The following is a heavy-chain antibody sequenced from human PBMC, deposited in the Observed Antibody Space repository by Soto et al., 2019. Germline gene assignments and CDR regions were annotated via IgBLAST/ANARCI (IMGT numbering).Heavy chain of an antibody. CDR2: IYYSGST. CDR1: GGSISSGDYY. CDR3: ARDRGDGSGSLFYYGMDG. D-gene: IGHD3-10*01. V-gene: IGHV4-30-4*01. Sequence: SETLSLTCTVSGGSISSGDYYWSWIRQPPGKGLEWIGYIYYSGSTYYNPSLKSRVTISVDTSKNQFSLKLSSVTAADTAVYYCARDRGDGSGSLFYYGMDGGGQGTTVTGSS. J-gene: IGHJ6*02.